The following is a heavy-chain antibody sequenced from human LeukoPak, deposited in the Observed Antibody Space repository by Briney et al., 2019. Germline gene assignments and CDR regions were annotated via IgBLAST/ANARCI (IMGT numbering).Heavy chain of an antibody. Sequence: ASPKVSCKASGYTFTSYDINWVREATGQGLGWLGWMNPNSVNTGYAQKFQGRVTMTRITSKSTAYMELSSLRSEDTAVYYCAGAVAGTTNFDYWGQGTLVTVSS. D-gene: IGHD6-19*01. CDR2: MNPNSVNT. CDR3: AGAVAGTTNFDY. V-gene: IGHV1-8*01. CDR1: GYTFTSYD. J-gene: IGHJ4*02.